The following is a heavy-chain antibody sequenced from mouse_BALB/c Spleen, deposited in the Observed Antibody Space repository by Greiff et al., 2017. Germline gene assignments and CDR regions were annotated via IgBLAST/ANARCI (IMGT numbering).Heavy chain of an antibody. J-gene: IGHJ4*01. D-gene: IGHD2-14*01. CDR2: IDPETGGT. V-gene: IGHV1-15*01. Sequence: QVQLKESGAELVRPGASVTLSCKASGYTFTDYEMHWVKQTPVHGLEWIGAIDPETGGTAYNQKFKGKATLTADKSSSTAYMELRSLTSEDSAVYYCTRSVRRRYYAMDYWGQGTSVTVSS. CDR3: TRSVRRRYYAMDY. CDR1: GYTFTDYE.